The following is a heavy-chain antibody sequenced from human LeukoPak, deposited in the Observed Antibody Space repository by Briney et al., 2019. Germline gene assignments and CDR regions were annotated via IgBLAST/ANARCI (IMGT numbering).Heavy chain of an antibody. CDR2: ISGSGGST. J-gene: IGHJ6*02. Sequence: GGSLRLSCAASGFTFSSYAMSWVRQAPGKGLEWVSAISGSGGSTYYADSVEGRFTISRDNSKNTLYLQMNSLRAEDTAVYYCAKANIVVVPAAIRGAYYYYYYGMDVWGQGTTVTVSS. CDR1: GFTFSSYA. D-gene: IGHD2-2*02. V-gene: IGHV3-23*01. CDR3: AKANIVVVPAAIRGAYYYYYYGMDV.